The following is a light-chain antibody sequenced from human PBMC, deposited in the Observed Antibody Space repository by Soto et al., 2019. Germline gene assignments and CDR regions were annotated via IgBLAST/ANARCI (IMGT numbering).Light chain of an antibody. CDR2: WAS. CDR1: QSVLYSSNNKNY. CDR3: QHYYSTPRA. J-gene: IGKJ3*01. Sequence: DIVMTQSPDSLAVSLGERATINCKSSQSVLYSSNNKNYLAWYQQKPGQPPKLLIYWASTRESGVPDRFSGSGSGTDFTLTISSRQAEDVAVYYCQHYYSTPRAFGPGTKVDIK. V-gene: IGKV4-1*01.